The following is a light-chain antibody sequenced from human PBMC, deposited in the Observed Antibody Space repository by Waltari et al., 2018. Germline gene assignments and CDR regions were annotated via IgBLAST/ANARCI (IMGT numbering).Light chain of an antibody. CDR3: QQYYSAPNT. Sequence: EIVMTQSPATLSVSPGERATLSCRASQSVSSNLAWYQQKPGQAPRLLIYGASTRATGIPARFSGSGSGTEFTLTISSLQAEDVAVYYCQQYYSAPNTFGQGTKLEI. CDR2: GAS. V-gene: IGKV3-15*01. J-gene: IGKJ2*01. CDR1: QSVSSN.